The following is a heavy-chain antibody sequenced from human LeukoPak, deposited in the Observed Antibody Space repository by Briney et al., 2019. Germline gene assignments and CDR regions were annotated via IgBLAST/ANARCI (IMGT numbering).Heavy chain of an antibody. Sequence: GESLKISCKGSGYSFTSNWIGWVRQMPGKGLEWMGIIYPGDSDTRYSPSFQGQVTISAVKSISTAYLQWSSLKASDTAMYYCARHERTGTAPPLFAYWGQGTLVTVSS. D-gene: IGHD3/OR15-3a*01. V-gene: IGHV5-51*01. CDR2: IYPGDSDT. J-gene: IGHJ4*02. CDR3: ARHERTGTAPPLFAY. CDR1: GYSFTSNW.